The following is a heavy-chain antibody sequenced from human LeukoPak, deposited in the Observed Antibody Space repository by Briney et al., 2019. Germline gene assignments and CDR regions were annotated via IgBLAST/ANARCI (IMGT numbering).Heavy chain of an antibody. CDR1: GGTFSSYA. Sequence: GSSVKVSCKASGGTFSSYAISWVRQAPGQGLEWMGGIIPIFGTANYAQKFQGRVTITTDESTSTAYMELSSLRSEDTAVYYCARFPSGSPKGDAFDIWGQGTMVTVSS. J-gene: IGHJ3*02. V-gene: IGHV1-69*05. CDR2: IIPIFGTA. CDR3: ARFPSGSPKGDAFDI. D-gene: IGHD1-26*01.